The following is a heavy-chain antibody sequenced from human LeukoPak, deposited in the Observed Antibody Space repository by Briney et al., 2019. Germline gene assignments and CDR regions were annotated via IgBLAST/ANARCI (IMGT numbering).Heavy chain of an antibody. J-gene: IGHJ4*02. V-gene: IGHV3-7*01. CDR3: ATALHSSSWSFDY. Sequence: GESLRLSCAASGFTFSNYWMSWVRQAPGKGLEWVANIKQDGSERYYVDSVRGRFTISRDNAKNSLFLQIHSLRAEDTAVYYCATALHSSSWSFDYWGQGTLVAVSS. D-gene: IGHD6-13*01. CDR2: IKQDGSER. CDR1: GFTFSNYW.